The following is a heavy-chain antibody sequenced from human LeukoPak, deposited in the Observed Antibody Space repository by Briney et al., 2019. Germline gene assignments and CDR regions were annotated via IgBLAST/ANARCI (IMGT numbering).Heavy chain of an antibody. Sequence: PGGSLRLSCAASGFTFDDYGMSWVRQAQGKGLEWVSGINWNGGSTGYADSVKGRFTISRDNAKNSLYLQMNSLRAGDTALYYCARERTYYYDSNPDYFDYWGQGTLATVSS. CDR1: GFTFDDYG. D-gene: IGHD3-22*01. CDR3: ARERTYYYDSNPDYFDY. V-gene: IGHV3-20*04. J-gene: IGHJ4*02. CDR2: INWNGGST.